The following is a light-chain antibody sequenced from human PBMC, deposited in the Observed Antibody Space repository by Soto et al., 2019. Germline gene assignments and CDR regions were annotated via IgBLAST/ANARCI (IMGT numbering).Light chain of an antibody. V-gene: IGLV2-14*01. Sequence: QSALTQPASVSGSPGQSITISCTGTSSDVGAYNRVSWYQQHSGKAPKLMICEVSNRPSGVSNRFSGSKSGNTASLTISGLQAEDEADYYCLSYTTSSSYVFGTGTKVTVL. CDR1: SSDVGAYNR. CDR2: EVS. CDR3: LSYTTSSSYV. J-gene: IGLJ1*01.